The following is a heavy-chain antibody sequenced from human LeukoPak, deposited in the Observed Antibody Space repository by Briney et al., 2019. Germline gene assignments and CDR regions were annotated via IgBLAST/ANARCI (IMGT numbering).Heavy chain of an antibody. CDR2: MSPNSGNT. Sequence: ASVKVSCKASGYTFTSYDINWVRQATGQGLEWMGWMSPNSGNTGYAQKFQGRVTMTRNTSISTAYMELSSLRSEDTAVYYCARVRVVGSANNWFDPWGQGTLVTVSS. D-gene: IGHD3-10*01. J-gene: IGHJ5*02. CDR1: GYTFTSYD. CDR3: ARVRVVGSANNWFDP. V-gene: IGHV1-8*01.